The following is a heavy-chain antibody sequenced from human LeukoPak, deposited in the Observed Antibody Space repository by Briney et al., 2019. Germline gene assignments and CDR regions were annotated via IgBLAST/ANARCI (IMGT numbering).Heavy chain of an antibody. CDR1: GLTFSSYG. V-gene: IGHV3-30*18. D-gene: IGHD2-2*01. CDR2: ISYDGTIR. J-gene: IGHJ5*02. CDR3: AKGGCSSTTCYLANP. Sequence: GGCLRLSCAASGLTFSSYGMHWVRQAPGKGLEWVAVISYDGTIRNCADSVKGRFTISRDNSKNTLYLQMNSLTAEDTAQYYCAKGGCSSTTCYLANPWGQGTLVTVSS.